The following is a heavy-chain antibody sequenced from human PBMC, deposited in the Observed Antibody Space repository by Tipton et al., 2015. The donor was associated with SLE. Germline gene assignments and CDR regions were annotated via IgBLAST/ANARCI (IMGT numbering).Heavy chain of an antibody. CDR1: GGSVSSGSYY. Sequence: LRLSCTVSGGSVSSGSYYWSWIRQPPGKGLEWIGYIYYSGSTNYNPSLKSRVTISVDTSKNQFSLKLSSVTAADTAVYYCARWVVGALGGFDYWGQGTLVTVSS. V-gene: IGHV4-61*01. CDR3: ARWVVGALGGFDY. J-gene: IGHJ4*02. CDR2: IYYSGST. D-gene: IGHD1-26*01.